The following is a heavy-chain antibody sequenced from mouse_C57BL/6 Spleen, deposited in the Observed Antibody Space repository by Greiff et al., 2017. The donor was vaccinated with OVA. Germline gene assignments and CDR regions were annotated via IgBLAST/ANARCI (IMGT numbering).Heavy chain of an antibody. J-gene: IGHJ1*03. D-gene: IGHD1-1*01. CDR2: IDPSDSYT. CDR3: ARNPGSSYGYFDV. CDR1: GYTFTSYW. Sequence: QVQLQQPGAELVKPGASVKLSCKASGYTFTSYWMQWVKQRPGQGLEWIGEIDPSDSYTNYNQKFKGKATLTVDTSSSTAYMQLSSLTSEDSAVYYCARNPGSSYGYFDVWGTGTTVTVSS. V-gene: IGHV1-50*01.